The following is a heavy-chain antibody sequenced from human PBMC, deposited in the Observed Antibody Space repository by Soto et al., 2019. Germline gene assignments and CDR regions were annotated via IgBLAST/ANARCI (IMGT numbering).Heavy chain of an antibody. CDR1: GDTFSSYA. CDR3: ARSLGSEHWFDP. J-gene: IGHJ5*02. V-gene: IGHV1-69*13. D-gene: IGHD3-10*01. Sequence: SLKVCCKSSGDTFSSYAIIWVRQAPGQGLEWMGGIIPIFGTANYAQKFQCRVTITADESTSTAYMELSSLRSEDTAVYYCARSLGSEHWFDPWGQGTLVTVSS. CDR2: IIPIFGTA.